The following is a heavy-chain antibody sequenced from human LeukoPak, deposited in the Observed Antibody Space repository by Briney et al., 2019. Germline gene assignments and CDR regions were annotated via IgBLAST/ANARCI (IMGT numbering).Heavy chain of an antibody. D-gene: IGHD1-26*01. Sequence: VGSLRLSCAASGFTFISYDIHWVRQAPGKGLQCVAVMSSDGSIKIYTDSVKGRFTISRDNSKNTLYLEMNSLRVDDTAVYYCARDLVSGAPDYFDSWGQGTLVTVSS. J-gene: IGHJ4*02. V-gene: IGHV3-30-3*01. CDR2: MSSDGSIK. CDR3: ARDLVSGAPDYFDS. CDR1: GFTFISYD.